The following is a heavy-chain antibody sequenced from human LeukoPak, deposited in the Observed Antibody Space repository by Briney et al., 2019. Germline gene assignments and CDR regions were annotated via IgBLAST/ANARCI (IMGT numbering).Heavy chain of an antibody. D-gene: IGHD3-10*01. Sequence: ASVKVSCKASGYTFTSYGISWVRQAPGQGLEWMGWISAYNGSTNYAQKLQGRVTMTTDTSTSTAYMELRSLRSDDTAVYYCARDLSYYGSGSRHYFDYWGQGTLVTVSS. CDR1: GYTFTSYG. V-gene: IGHV1-18*01. CDR3: ARDLSYYGSGSRHYFDY. CDR2: ISAYNGST. J-gene: IGHJ4*02.